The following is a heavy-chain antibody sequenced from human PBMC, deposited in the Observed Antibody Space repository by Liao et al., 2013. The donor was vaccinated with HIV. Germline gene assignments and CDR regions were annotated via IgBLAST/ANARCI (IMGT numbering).Heavy chain of an antibody. D-gene: IGHD1-1*01. J-gene: IGHJ3*02. CDR2: IYSSGST. Sequence: QVQLQESGPGLVKPSETLSLTCTVSGGSISTYYWSWIRQPAGKGLEWIGRIYSSGSTSYNPSLKTRVTMSVDTSKNQFSLKLSSVTAADTAVYYCARDLEGVEYDAFDIWGQGDNGHRLF. V-gene: IGHV4-4*07. CDR3: ARDLEGVEYDAFDI. CDR1: GGSISTYY.